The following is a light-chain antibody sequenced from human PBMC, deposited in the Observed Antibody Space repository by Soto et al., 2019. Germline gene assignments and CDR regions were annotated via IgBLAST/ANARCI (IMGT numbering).Light chain of an antibody. CDR3: QQYSNWPPCT. V-gene: IGKV3-15*01. Sequence: DILLTQSPANLTVSPGERVMLSCRASQSVGSNLAWYQQRPGQAPRLLIYGASTTATNVPPRFSGTGSGTEFTLTISSLQSEDFALYYCQQYSNWPPCTFGQGTKLELK. J-gene: IGKJ2*02. CDR2: GAS. CDR1: QSVGSN.